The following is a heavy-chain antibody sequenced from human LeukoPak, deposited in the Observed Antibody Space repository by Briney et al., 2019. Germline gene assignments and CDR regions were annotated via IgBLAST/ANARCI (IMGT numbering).Heavy chain of an antibody. V-gene: IGHV1-3*01. CDR2: INAGNGNT. D-gene: IGHD5-12*01. CDR3: ARDVATMDGTFDY. J-gene: IGHJ4*02. Sequence: ASVKVSCKASGYTFTSYAMHWVRQAPGQRLEWMGWINAGNGNTKYSQKFQGRVTITRDTSASTAYMELSSLRSEDTAVYYCARDVATMDGTFDYWGQGTLVTVFS. CDR1: GYTFTSYA.